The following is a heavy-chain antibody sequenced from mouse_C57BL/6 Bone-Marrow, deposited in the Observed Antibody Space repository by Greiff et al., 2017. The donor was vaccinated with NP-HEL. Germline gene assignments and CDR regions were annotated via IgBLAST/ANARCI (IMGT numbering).Heavy chain of an antibody. CDR1: GFTFSSYG. J-gene: IGHJ4*01. D-gene: IGHD1-1*01. CDR2: ISSGGSYT. CDR3: AREGPYGDYAMDY. V-gene: IGHV5-6*01. Sequence: EVKVVESGGDLVKPGGSLKLSCAASGFTFSSYGMSWVRQTPDKRLEWVATISSGGSYTYYPDSVKGRFPISRDNAKNTLYLQMSSLKSEDTAMYYCAREGPYGDYAMDYWGQGTAVTVSS.